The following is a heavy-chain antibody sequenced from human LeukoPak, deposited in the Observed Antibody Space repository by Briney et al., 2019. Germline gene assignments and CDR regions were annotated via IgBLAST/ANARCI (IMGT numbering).Heavy chain of an antibody. J-gene: IGHJ4*02. CDR1: GFTFCSFG. D-gene: IGHD6-13*01. V-gene: IGHV3-33*06. Sequence: GGSLRLSCAASGFTFCSFGMHWVRQATGKGMESVAIIWYEGSNRYYADSVNGRFTISRDNSKNRLSQQMNSLRAEDTAVYYCAKDAAGSSSWGNYWGQGALVTVSS. CDR3: AKDAAGSSSWGNY. CDR2: IWYEGSNR.